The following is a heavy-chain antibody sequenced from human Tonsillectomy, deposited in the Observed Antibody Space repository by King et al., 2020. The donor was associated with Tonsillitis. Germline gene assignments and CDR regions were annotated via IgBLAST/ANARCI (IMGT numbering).Heavy chain of an antibody. CDR3: ATEGDGFPDTFDL. J-gene: IGHJ3*01. V-gene: IGHV4-61*02. D-gene: IGHD5-24*01. Sequence: LQLQESGPGLVRPSQTLSLTCTVSGASISSGSTYWSWIRQPGGQGLEWIGRFYTSGTIDYNPSLKSRVIMSVDTSKNQFSLRLSSVTAADTGVYYCATEGDGFPDTFDLWGQGTMVAVSS. CDR1: GASISSGSTY. CDR2: FYTSGTI.